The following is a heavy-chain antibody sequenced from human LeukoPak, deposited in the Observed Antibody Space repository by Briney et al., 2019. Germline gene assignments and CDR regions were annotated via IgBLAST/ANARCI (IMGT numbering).Heavy chain of an antibody. J-gene: IGHJ4*02. CDR2: ISAYNGDT. CDR3: ARERVRYYDSSSYLAY. D-gene: IGHD3-22*01. Sequence: ASVKVSCKASGYTFTNYAISWVRQAPGQGLEWMGWISAYNGDTMYAQNLQGRVTMTTDTSTSTAYMELGSLRSDDTAVYYCARERVRYYDSSSYLAYWGQGTLVTVSS. CDR1: GYTFTNYA. V-gene: IGHV1-18*01.